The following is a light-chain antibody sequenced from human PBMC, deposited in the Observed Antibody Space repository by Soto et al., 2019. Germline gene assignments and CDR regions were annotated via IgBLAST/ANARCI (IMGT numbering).Light chain of an antibody. CDR3: HQFGSSPGLT. CDR1: QSINNRY. V-gene: IGKV3-20*01. CDR2: GAS. J-gene: IGKJ3*01. Sequence: EIVLTQSPGTLSLSPVERATLSCRASQSINNRYLACYQRKPGEAPSLLIYGASSRASGIPDRVIGSGSGTHFTVTISRLEPEDFAVYYGHQFGSSPGLTFVHGTKVDIK.